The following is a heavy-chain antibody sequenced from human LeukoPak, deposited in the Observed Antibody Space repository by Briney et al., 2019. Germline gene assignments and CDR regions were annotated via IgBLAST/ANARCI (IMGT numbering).Heavy chain of an antibody. J-gene: IGHJ6*04. D-gene: IGHD2-15*01. Sequence: KPSETLSLTCAVYGGSFSAYYWSWIRQPPGKGLEWIGEINHSGSTNYNPSLNSRATMSVDTSKNQFSLKLNSVTAADTAVYYCARGGRFAPIVVVVAATQLMDVWGKGTTVTVSS. CDR1: GGSFSAYY. CDR2: INHSGST. V-gene: IGHV4-34*01. CDR3: ARGGRFAPIVVVVAATQLMDV.